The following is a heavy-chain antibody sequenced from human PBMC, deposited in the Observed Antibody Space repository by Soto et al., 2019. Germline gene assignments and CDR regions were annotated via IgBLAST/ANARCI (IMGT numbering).Heavy chain of an antibody. J-gene: IGHJ4*02. CDR1: SGSISSSSSY. V-gene: IGHV4-39*01. CDR2: IYYSGNT. Sequence: QLQLQESGPGLVKPSETLSLTCTVSSGSISSSSSYWGWIRQPPGKGLEWIGSIYYSGNTYYNPSLKSRVPLSIDSSKTQFSLKLNSVKTADTAVYYCGDKDYGAKGYYFETWGQGTLVTVSS. D-gene: IGHD4-17*01. CDR3: GDKDYGAKGYYFET.